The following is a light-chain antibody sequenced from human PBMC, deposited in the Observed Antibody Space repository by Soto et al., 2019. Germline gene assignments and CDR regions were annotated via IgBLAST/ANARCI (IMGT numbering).Light chain of an antibody. V-gene: IGKV1-5*03. Sequence: IEMGQSPSSKTGSVGERVTMTFRASQTISSWLAWYQQKPGKAPKLLIYKASTLKSGVPSRFSGSGSGTEFTLTISILQPDDFATYYCQHYNSYSEPFGQGTKVDIK. CDR2: KAS. J-gene: IGKJ1*01. CDR1: QTISSW. CDR3: QHYNSYSEP.